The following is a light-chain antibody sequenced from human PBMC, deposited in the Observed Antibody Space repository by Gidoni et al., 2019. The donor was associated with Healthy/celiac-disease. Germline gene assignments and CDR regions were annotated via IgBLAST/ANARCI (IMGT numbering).Light chain of an antibody. V-gene: IGLV2-14*01. CDR2: EVS. J-gene: IGLJ2*01. CDR1: SSDVGGYNY. CDR3: SSYTSSSTV. Sequence: QSALTQPASVSGSPGKSITISCTGTSSDVGGYNYFSWYQQHPGKAPKLMIYEVSNRPAGVSNRFSGSKSGNTASLTISGLQAEDEADYYCSSYTSSSTVFGGGTKLTVL.